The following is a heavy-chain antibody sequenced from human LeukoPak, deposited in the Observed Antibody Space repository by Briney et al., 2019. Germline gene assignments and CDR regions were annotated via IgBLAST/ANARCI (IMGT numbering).Heavy chain of an antibody. CDR3: ARLAIYHGVGDY. V-gene: IGHV4-39*01. Sequence: PSKTLSLTCTVSGGSISSSSYYWGWIRQPPGKGLEWIGSIYYSGSTYYNPSLKSRVTISVDTSKNQFSLKLSSVTAADTAVYYCARLAIYHGVGDYWGQGTLVTVSS. CDR1: GGSISSSSYY. D-gene: IGHD1-26*01. CDR2: IYYSGST. J-gene: IGHJ4*02.